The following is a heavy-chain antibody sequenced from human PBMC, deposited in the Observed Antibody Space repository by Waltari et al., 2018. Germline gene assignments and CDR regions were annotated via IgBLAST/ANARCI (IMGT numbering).Heavy chain of an antibody. V-gene: IGHV1-69*08. D-gene: IGHD4-17*01. Sequence: QVQLVQSGAEVKKPGSSVKVSCKASGGTFSSYAISWVRQAPGQGLEWMGRIIAIFGTANYAQKFQGRVTITADKSTSTAYMELSSLRSEDTAVYYCAREYGDYLYYYYGMDVWGQGTTVTVSS. CDR2: IIAIFGTA. CDR1: GGTFSSYA. CDR3: AREYGDYLYYYYGMDV. J-gene: IGHJ6*02.